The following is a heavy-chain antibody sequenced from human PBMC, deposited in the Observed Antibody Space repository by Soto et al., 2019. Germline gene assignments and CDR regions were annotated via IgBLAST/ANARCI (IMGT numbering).Heavy chain of an antibody. V-gene: IGHV3-23*01. CDR3: AKFGMATTKRSPPYYIDY. D-gene: IGHD1-1*01. Sequence: PGGSLSLSCAASGFTFSGYAMSWVRQAPGKGLEWVSSISGSGGGTYYADSVKGRFTFSRDNSKNTLYLQMNSLRAEDTAVYYCAKFGMATTKRSPPYYIDYWGQGALVTVSS. CDR2: ISGSGGGT. J-gene: IGHJ4*02. CDR1: GFTFSGYA.